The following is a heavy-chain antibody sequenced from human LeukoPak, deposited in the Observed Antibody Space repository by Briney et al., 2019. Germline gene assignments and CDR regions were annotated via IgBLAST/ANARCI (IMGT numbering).Heavy chain of an antibody. CDR1: GFIFSSYW. D-gene: IGHD3-3*01. J-gene: IGHJ6*02. Sequence: GGSLRLSCAASGFIFSSYWMSWVRQAPGKGLEWVANIKQDGSEKYYVDSVKGRFTISRDNAKNSLYLQMNSLRAEDTAVYYCARVTLYDFWMGYYGMDVWGQGTTVTVSS. V-gene: IGHV3-7*04. CDR2: IKQDGSEK. CDR3: ARVTLYDFWMGYYGMDV.